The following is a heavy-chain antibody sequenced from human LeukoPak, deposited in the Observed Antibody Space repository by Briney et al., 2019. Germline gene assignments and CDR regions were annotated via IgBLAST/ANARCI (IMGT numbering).Heavy chain of an antibody. D-gene: IGHD6-13*01. J-gene: IGHJ4*02. CDR3: AKDSSSSWLDY. V-gene: IGHV3-74*01. CDR1: GFTFSNYW. CDR2: IRTDGDT. Sequence: GGSLRLSCTASGFTFSNYWMHWVRQAPGKGLVWVSRIRTDGDTSYADSVRGRFTISRDNSKNTLYLQMNSLRAEDTAVYYCAKDSSSSWLDYWGQGTLVTVSS.